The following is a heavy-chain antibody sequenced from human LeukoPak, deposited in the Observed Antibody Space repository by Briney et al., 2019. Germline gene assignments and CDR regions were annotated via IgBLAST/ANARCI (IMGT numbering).Heavy chain of an antibody. J-gene: IGHJ5*02. D-gene: IGHD1/OR15-1a*01. CDR3: ARDGGTRLGFDP. CDR2: VSPGGNT. V-gene: IGHV4-34*01. CDR1: SESSGGDD. Sequence: SETLSLTCAMHSESSGGDDWTWIRQPPGKGLEWIGEVSPGGNTRYNPSLRSRVTISLDTSRSRFSLRLSSVTAADTGVYYCARDGGTRLGFDPWGQGTLVTVSS.